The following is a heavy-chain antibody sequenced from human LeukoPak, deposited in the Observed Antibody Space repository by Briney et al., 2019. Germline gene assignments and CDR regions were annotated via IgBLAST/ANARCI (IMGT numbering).Heavy chain of an antibody. CDR1: GFTLSTYG. CDR3: AKDLRGGDYV. CDR2: ISYDGSNK. V-gene: IGHV3-30*19. J-gene: IGHJ4*02. Sequence: PGGSLRLSCAASGFTLSTYGMHWVRQAPGKGLEWVAVISYDGSNKYNADSVKGRFTISRDNSKNTLYLQMNSLRAEDTAVYYCAKDLRGGDYVWGQGTLVTVSS. D-gene: IGHD4-17*01.